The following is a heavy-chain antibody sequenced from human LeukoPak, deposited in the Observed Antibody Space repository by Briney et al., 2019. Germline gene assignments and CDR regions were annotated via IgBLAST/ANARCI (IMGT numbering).Heavy chain of an antibody. CDR3: AKDHYDILTGYLGDY. J-gene: IGHJ4*02. CDR1: GFTLSSFA. Sequence: GGSLRLSCAASGFTLSSFAMSWVRQAPGRGLEWVSGISGSGGATYYADSVKGRFTISRDNSKNTLYLQMDSLRVEDTAVYYCAKDHYDILTGYLGDYWGQGTLVTVSS. CDR2: ISGSGGAT. D-gene: IGHD3-9*01. V-gene: IGHV3-23*01.